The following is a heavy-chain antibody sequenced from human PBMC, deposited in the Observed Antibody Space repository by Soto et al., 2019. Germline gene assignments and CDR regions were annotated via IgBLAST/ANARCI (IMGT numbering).Heavy chain of an antibody. CDR3: ARSTGDNYFDY. CDR1: GGSISSGGYY. CDR2: IYYSGST. V-gene: IGHV4-31*03. Sequence: SETLSLTCTFSGGSISSGGYYWSWIRQHPGKGLEWIGYIYYSGSTYYNPSLKSRVTISVDTSKNQFSLKLSSVTAADTAVYYCARSTGDNYFDYWGQGTLVTVSS. D-gene: IGHD7-27*01. J-gene: IGHJ4*02.